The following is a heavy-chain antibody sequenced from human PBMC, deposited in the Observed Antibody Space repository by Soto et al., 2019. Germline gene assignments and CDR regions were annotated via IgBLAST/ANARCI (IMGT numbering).Heavy chain of an antibody. CDR2: VYNSGTT. Sequence: QVQLQESGPGLVKPSETLSLTCTVFGGSISSYHWSWIRQPPGKGLEWIGEVYNSGTTNYNPSLKNRVTISADTSKHHLSLSLSSVTAADTAVYFCAREMGYCTTTSCHAGPLFYYMDVWGKGTTVTVSS. V-gene: IGHV4-59*01. CDR3: AREMGYCTTTSCHAGPLFYYMDV. CDR1: GGSISSYH. J-gene: IGHJ6*03. D-gene: IGHD2-2*01.